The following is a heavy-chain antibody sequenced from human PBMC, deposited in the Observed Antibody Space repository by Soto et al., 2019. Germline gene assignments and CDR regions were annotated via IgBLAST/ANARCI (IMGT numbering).Heavy chain of an antibody. V-gene: IGHV1-46*01. CDR2: INPSGVAT. Sequence: ASVKVPCKASGDTFTNYYIHWVRQAPGQGPEWMGMINPSGVATSYAQRFQGRLTVTRDTSTSTVYLELSRLRSEDTAMYYCARGRGDQKFERYYFDYWGQGTLVTVSS. D-gene: IGHD3-16*01. CDR1: GDTFTNYY. J-gene: IGHJ4*02. CDR3: ARGRGDQKFERYYFDY.